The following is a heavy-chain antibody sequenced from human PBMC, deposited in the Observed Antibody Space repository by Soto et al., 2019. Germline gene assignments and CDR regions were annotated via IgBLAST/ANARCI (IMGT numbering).Heavy chain of an antibody. D-gene: IGHD2-15*01. V-gene: IGHV1-69*12. Sequence: QVQLVQSGAEVKKPGSSVKVSCKASGGTFSSYAISWVRQAPGQGLEWMGGIIPIFGTAHYAQRFQGRVTITAHESTSTAYMELSSLRSEDTAVYYCAREGSAAESYFDYWGQGTLVTVSS. CDR1: GGTFSSYA. CDR2: IIPIFGTA. J-gene: IGHJ4*02. CDR3: AREGSAAESYFDY.